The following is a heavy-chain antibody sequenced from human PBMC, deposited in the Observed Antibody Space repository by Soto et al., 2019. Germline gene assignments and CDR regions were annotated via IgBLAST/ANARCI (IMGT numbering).Heavy chain of an antibody. CDR2: ITHSGST. D-gene: IGHD3-10*02. J-gene: IGHJ4*02. CDR3: ARSSVRGWSY. Sequence: ETLCVTCAVYGASFSVYYWTWIRQPPGKGLEWIGGITHSGSTNYNPSLKSRVTISLDTSKNQFSLNLNSVTAADTPVYYCARSSVRGWSYWGQGTPVTVSA. V-gene: IGHV4-34*01. CDR1: GASFSVYY.